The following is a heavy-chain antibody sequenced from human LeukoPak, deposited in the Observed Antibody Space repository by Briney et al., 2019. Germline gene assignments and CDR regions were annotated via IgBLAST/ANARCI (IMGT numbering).Heavy chain of an antibody. V-gene: IGHV1-24*01. D-gene: IGHD2-2*01. CDR2: FDPEDGET. Sequence: ASVTVSCKVSGYTLTELSMHWVRQAPGKGLEWMGGFDPEDGETIYAQKFQGRVTMTEDTSTDTAYMELSSLRSEDTAVYYCATVRPAASPDAYYYYGMDVWGQGTTVTVSS. CDR1: GYTLTELS. CDR3: ATVRPAASPDAYYYYGMDV. J-gene: IGHJ6*02.